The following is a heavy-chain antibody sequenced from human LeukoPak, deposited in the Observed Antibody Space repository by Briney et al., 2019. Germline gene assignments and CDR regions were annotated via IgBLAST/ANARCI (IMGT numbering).Heavy chain of an antibody. V-gene: IGHV3-66*02. CDR2: IYSGGST. CDR1: GFTVSSNY. CDR3: ARGYSYGSPARTVDY. D-gene: IGHD5-18*01. Sequence: GGSLRLSCAASGFTVSSNYMSWVRQAPGKGLEWVSVIYSGGSTYYADSVKGRFTISRDNSKNTLYLQMNSLRAEDTAVYYCARGYSYGSPARTVDYWGQGTLVTVSS. J-gene: IGHJ4*02.